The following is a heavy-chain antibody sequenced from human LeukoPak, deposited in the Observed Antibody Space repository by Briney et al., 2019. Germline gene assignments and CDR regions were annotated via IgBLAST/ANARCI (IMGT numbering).Heavy chain of an antibody. V-gene: IGHV1-69*13. D-gene: IGHD3-22*01. J-gene: IGHJ6*03. CDR2: IIPIFGTA. Sequence: SVTVSCKASGGTFSSYAISWVRQAPGQGLEWMGGIIPIFGTANYAQKFQGRVTITADESTSTAYMELSSLRSEDTAVYYCARVGDYYDSSGYMDVWGEGTTVTVSS. CDR3: ARVGDYYDSSGYMDV. CDR1: GGTFSSYA.